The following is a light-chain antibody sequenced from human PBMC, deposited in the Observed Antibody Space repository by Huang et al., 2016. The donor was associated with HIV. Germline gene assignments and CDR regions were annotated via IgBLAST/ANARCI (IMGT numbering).Light chain of an antibody. Sequence: EIVLTQSPGTLSLSPGERATLSCRASQSVRSSSLAWYQQKPGTSPRLLIFGASNRATAIPDRFSGSGSATDFTLTISRLEPEDFAVYHCQQYNNWPYTFGQGTKLEIK. V-gene: IGKV3-20*01. J-gene: IGKJ2*01. CDR3: QQYNNWPYT. CDR1: QSVRSSS. CDR2: GAS.